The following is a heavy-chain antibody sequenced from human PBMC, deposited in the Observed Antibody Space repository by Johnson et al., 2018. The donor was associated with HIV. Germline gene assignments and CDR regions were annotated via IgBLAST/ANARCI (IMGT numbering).Heavy chain of an antibody. V-gene: IGHV3-7*01. Sequence: VQLVESGGGFVQPGGSLRLSCAASSFTFSNYWMNWVRQAPGKGLEWVANIKQDGSEKYYVDSVKGRFTISRDNAKNSLYLQMNSLRAEDTGFYYCARDLDTGGAIGAFDIWGHGTMVTVSS. CDR2: IKQDGSEK. CDR3: ARDLDTGGAIGAFDI. CDR1: SFTFSNYW. J-gene: IGHJ3*02. D-gene: IGHD3-10*01.